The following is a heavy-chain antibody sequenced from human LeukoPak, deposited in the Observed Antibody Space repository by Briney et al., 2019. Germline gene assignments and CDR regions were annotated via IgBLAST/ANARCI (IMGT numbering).Heavy chain of an antibody. V-gene: IGHV3-23*01. CDR1: GFTFRSYA. J-gene: IGHJ4*02. CDR2: ISGSGGDT. D-gene: IGHD6-19*01. Sequence: PGGSLRLSCAASGFTFRSYAIYWARQAPGKGLEWVSGISGSGGDTYLADSVRGRFTISGDNSKNTVFLQMDSLRAEDTAVYYCAKTTDGYSSGRYPGWPIDYWGQGTLVTVSS. CDR3: AKTTDGYSSGRYPGWPIDY.